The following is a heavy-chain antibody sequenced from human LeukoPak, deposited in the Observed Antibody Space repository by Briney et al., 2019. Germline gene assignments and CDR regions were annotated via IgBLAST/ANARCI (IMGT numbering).Heavy chain of an antibody. CDR3: ARDMYSSGWYYFDY. CDR2: IYSGGST. J-gene: IGHJ4*02. Sequence: GGSLRLSCAASGFTVSSNYMSWVRQAPGKGLEWVSVIYSGGSTYYADSVKGRFTISRDNSKNTLYLQMNSLRAEDTAVYYCARDMYSSGWYYFDYWGQGTLVTASS. V-gene: IGHV3-53*01. CDR1: GFTVSSNY. D-gene: IGHD6-19*01.